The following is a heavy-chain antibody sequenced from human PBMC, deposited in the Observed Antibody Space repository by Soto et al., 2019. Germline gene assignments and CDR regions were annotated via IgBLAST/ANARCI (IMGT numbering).Heavy chain of an antibody. CDR3: GRARIAAATDFYYYATDT. CDR2: ITPMFGPP. CDR1: AGTIKSYA. J-gene: IGHJ6*02. V-gene: IGHV1-69*12. Sequence: QVQLVQSGAEVKKPGSSVKVSCKASAGTIKSYAISCVRQAPGQGLEWIGGITPMFGPPTYAQKFQGRVTITADESRRTAYRELSSLRSEDTAVYCCGRARIAAATDFYYYATDTWGQGTTVTVSS. D-gene: IGHD6-25*01.